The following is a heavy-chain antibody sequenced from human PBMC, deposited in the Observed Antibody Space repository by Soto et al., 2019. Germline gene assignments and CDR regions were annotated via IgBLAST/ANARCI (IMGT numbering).Heavy chain of an antibody. D-gene: IGHD3-3*01. Sequence: SETLSLTCAVYGGSFSGYYWSWLRQPPGKGLEWIGEINHSGSTNYNPSLKSRVTISPDTSKNQFSLRLSSVTTADTAVYYCARDPLDYDFWSGYSNYYYYYYMDVWGKGTTVTVSS. V-gene: IGHV4-34*01. CDR1: GGSFSGYY. CDR2: INHSGST. J-gene: IGHJ6*03. CDR3: ARDPLDYDFWSGYSNYYYYYYMDV.